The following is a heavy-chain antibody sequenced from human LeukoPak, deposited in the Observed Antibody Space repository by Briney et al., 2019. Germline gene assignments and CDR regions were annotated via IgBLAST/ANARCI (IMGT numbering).Heavy chain of an antibody. V-gene: IGHV3-7*01. J-gene: IGHJ4*02. CDR1: GFTFSSYW. CDR2: IKQDGSER. CDR3: TTETYRRFDY. Sequence: GGSLRLSCAASGFTFSSYWMSWVRQAPGKGLEWVADIKQDGSERYYVDSVKGRFTISRDNAKNSLYLQIDSLRAEDTAVYYCTTETYRRFDYWGRGTLVTVSS.